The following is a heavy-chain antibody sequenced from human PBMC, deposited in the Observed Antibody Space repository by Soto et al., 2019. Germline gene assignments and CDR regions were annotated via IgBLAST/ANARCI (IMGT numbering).Heavy chain of an antibody. D-gene: IGHD5-12*01. Sequence: EVQLVESGGGLVQPGGSLRLSCAASGFTFSSYSMNWVRQAPGKGLEWVSYISSSSSTIYYADSVKSRFTISRDNAKNSLYVQRNSLTDEDTAVYDCARKAGSWLLPLNLFAPWGQGTLVPVSS. J-gene: IGHJ5*02. CDR2: ISSSSSTI. V-gene: IGHV3-48*02. CDR3: ARKAGSWLLPLNLFAP. CDR1: GFTFSSYS.